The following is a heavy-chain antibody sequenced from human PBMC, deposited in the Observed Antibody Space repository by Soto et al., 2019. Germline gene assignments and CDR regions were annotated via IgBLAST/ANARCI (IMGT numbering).Heavy chain of an antibody. CDR3: ARAGYSGYDSAFDI. Sequence: SVKVSCKASGGTFSSYAISWVRQAPGQGLEWMGGIIPIFGTANYAQKFQGRVTMTRNNSTSTAYMELSSLRSEDTAVYYCARAGYSGYDSAFDIWGQGTMVTV. CDR2: IIPIFGTA. V-gene: IGHV1-69*05. D-gene: IGHD5-12*01. J-gene: IGHJ3*02. CDR1: GGTFSSYA.